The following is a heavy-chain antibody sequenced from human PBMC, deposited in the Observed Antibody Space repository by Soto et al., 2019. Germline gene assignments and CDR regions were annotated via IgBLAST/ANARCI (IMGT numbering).Heavy chain of an antibody. Sequence: ASVKVSCKASGFTFSAYCIYWVRQAPGQGLEWIGWINPNSGGTNNAQKFQGRVTMTRDTSTSTVYMELSALISDDTAVYFCARSLLDEYSSSWRSAYYGMDVWGQGTTVTVS. V-gene: IGHV1-2*02. CDR1: GFTFSAYC. CDR2: INPNSGGT. D-gene: IGHD2-2*01. CDR3: ARSLLDEYSSSWRSAYYGMDV. J-gene: IGHJ6*02.